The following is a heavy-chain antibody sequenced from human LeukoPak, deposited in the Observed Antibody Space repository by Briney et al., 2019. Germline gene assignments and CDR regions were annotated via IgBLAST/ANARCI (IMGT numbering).Heavy chain of an antibody. CDR1: GFTFSDHY. CDR3: ARDRHGYFDY. V-gene: IGHV3-11*01. CDR2: ISHNGETK. J-gene: IGHJ4*02. Sequence: PGGSLRLSCAASGFTFSDHYMIWLRQAPGKGLEATSYISHNGETKYYADSVKGRLSISRDNAKSSLYLQMNSLRVEDTAVYYCARDRHGYFDYWGQGTLVTVSS. D-gene: IGHD6-13*01.